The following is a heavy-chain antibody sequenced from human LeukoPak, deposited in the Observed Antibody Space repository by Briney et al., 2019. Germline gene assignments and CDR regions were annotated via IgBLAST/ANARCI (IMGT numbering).Heavy chain of an antibody. V-gene: IGHV3-48*01. CDR3: ATDRGWRTSGYYLYYFEY. J-gene: IGHJ4*02. CDR1: GFTFSSYS. D-gene: IGHD3-3*01. Sequence: PGGSLRLSCAASGFTFSSYSMNWVRQAPGKGLEWVSHITASGTAMFYAASVKGRFTISRDNAKNSLYLQMSSLRAEDTAVYYCATDRGWRTSGYYLYYFEYWGQGTLVTFSS. CDR2: ITASGTAM.